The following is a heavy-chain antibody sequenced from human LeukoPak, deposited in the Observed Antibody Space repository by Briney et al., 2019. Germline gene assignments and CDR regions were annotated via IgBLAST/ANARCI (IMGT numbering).Heavy chain of an antibody. J-gene: IGHJ4*02. CDR1: GFTFSSYS. Sequence: KPGGSLRLSCAASGFTFSSYSMNWVRQAPGKGLEWVSSISMSSSYIYYADSVKGRFTISRDNAKNSLYLQMNSLRAEDTAVYYCAKDGLAAAGWFDYWGQGTLVTVSS. D-gene: IGHD6-13*01. CDR3: AKDGLAAAGWFDY. CDR2: ISMSSSYI. V-gene: IGHV3-21*01.